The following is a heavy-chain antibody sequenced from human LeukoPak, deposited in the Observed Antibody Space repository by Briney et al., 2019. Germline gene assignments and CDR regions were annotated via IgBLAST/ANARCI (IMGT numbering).Heavy chain of an antibody. CDR3: AKDPGFHLPADFDY. CDR2: IRYDGSNK. J-gene: IGHJ4*02. Sequence: GGSLRLSCAASGFTFSSYGMHWVRQAPGKGLEWVAFIRYDGSNKYYADSVKGRFTISRDNSKNTLYLQMNSLRAEDTAVYYCAKDPGFHLPADFDYWGQGTLVTVSS. CDR1: GFTFSSYG. V-gene: IGHV3-30*02.